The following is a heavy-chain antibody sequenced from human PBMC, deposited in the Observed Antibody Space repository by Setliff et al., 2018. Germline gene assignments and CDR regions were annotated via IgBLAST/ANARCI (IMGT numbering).Heavy chain of an antibody. Sequence: GASVKVSCKASGGTFSSYAISWVRQAPGQGLEWMGRIIPIFGTANYAQKFQGRVTITADKSTSTAYMELSSLRSEDTAVYYCARALLPIYDYSNYEEENYAFDMWGQGTMVTVSS. V-gene: IGHV1-69*06. CDR1: GGTFSSYA. CDR2: IIPIFGTA. D-gene: IGHD4-4*01. CDR3: ARALLPIYDYSNYEEENYAFDM. J-gene: IGHJ3*02.